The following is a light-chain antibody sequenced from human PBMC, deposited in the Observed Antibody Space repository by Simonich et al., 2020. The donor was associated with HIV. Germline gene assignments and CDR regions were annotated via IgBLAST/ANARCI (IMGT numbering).Light chain of an antibody. CDR1: SASIASNY. J-gene: IGLJ2*01. CDR2: EDN. Sequence: NFMLTQPHSVSESPGKTITISCTRSSASIASNYVQWYQQRPGSAPTTVIYEDNQRPSGVPDRFPGSIDSSSNSAPLTISGLKTEDEADYYCQSYDSSNHVIFGGGTKLTVL. CDR3: QSYDSSNHVI. V-gene: IGLV6-57*03.